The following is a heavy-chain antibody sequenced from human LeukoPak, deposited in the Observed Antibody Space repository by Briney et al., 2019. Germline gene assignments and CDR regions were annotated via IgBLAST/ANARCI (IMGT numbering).Heavy chain of an antibody. CDR3: GLSMVRALSPDY. J-gene: IGHJ4*02. V-gene: IGHV3-74*01. CDR2: INSDGSST. CDR1: GFTFSNYW. Sequence: PGGSLRLSCTGSGFTFSNYWMRWVRQAPGKGLVWVSGINSDGSSTNYADSVKGRFTISRDNAKNTLYLQMDSLIDEDTAIYYCGLSMVRALSPDYWGQGTLVTVSS. D-gene: IGHD3-10*01.